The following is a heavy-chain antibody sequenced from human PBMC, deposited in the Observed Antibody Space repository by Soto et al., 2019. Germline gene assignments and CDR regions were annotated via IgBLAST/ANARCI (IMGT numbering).Heavy chain of an antibody. Sequence: ASVKVSCKASGYTFTSYYMHWVRQAPGQGLEWMGIINPSGGSTSYAQKFQGRVTMTRDTSTSTVYMELSSLRSEDTAVYYCARECPPLGTYCSSTSCYGSWFDPWGQGTLVTVSS. J-gene: IGHJ5*02. CDR2: INPSGGST. CDR1: GYTFTSYY. CDR3: ARECPPLGTYCSSTSCYGSWFDP. D-gene: IGHD2-2*01. V-gene: IGHV1-46*03.